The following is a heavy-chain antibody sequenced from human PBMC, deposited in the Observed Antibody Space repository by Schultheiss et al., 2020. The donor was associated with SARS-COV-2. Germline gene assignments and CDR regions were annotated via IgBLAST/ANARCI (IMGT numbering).Heavy chain of an antibody. CDR1: GGSISSYY. D-gene: IGHD1-26*01. CDR3: AKQVGAQGS. V-gene: IGHV4-34*01. Sequence: SETLSLTCTVSGGSISSYYWSWIRQPPGKGLDWIGEINDRGSTNYNPSFKSRVTISVDTSKNQFSLKLSSVTAADTAVYYCAKQVGAQGSWGQGTLVTVSS. CDR2: INDRGST. J-gene: IGHJ4*02.